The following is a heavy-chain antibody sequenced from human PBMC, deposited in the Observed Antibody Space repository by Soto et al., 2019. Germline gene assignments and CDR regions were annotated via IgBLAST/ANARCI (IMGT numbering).Heavy chain of an antibody. Sequence: SVKVSCKASGYTFTSYGISWIRQAPGKGLEWVSYISSSGDTIYYADSVKGRFTISRDNAKNSLYLQMNSLRAEDTAVYYCARAYCSTGSSYRAADYWGQGTLVTVSS. J-gene: IGHJ4*02. CDR1: GYTFTSYG. D-gene: IGHD2-15*01. V-gene: IGHV3-11*01. CDR2: ISSSGDTI. CDR3: ARAYCSTGSSYRAADY.